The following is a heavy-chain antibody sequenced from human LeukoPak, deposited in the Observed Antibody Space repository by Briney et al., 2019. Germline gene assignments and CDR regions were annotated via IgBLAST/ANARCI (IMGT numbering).Heavy chain of an antibody. V-gene: IGHV1-24*01. CDR2: FDPEDGET. CDR1: GYTLTELS. CDR3: ATNLATVVTPAYY. D-gene: IGHD4-23*01. Sequence: GASVKVSCKVSGYTLTELSMHWVRQAPGKGLEWMGGFDPEDGETIYAQKFQGRVTMTEDTSTDTAYMELSNLRSDDTAAYYCATNLATVVTPAYYWGQGTLVTVSS. J-gene: IGHJ4*02.